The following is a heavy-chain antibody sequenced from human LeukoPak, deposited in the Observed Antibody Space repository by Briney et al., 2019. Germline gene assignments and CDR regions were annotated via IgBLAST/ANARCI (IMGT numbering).Heavy chain of an antibody. J-gene: IGHJ4*02. Sequence: GGSLRLSCAASGFTVSSNYMSWVRQAPGKGLEWVSVIYSGGNTYYADSVKGRFTISRDNSKNTLYLQMNSLRAEDTAVYYCARAPSGYSYGGYDYWGQGTLVTVSS. D-gene: IGHD5-18*01. CDR3: ARAPSGYSYGGYDY. CDR1: GFTVSSNY. V-gene: IGHV3-53*01. CDR2: IYSGGNT.